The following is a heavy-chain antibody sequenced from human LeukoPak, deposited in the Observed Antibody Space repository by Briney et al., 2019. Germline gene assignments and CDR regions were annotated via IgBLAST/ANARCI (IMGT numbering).Heavy chain of an antibody. Sequence: GGSLRLSCAASGFTFSSYWMHWVRQAPGEGLVWVSSIYSDGSSARYADSVKGRFTISRDNAKNTLYLQMNSLRAEDTAVYYCARGQTTNFDSWGQGTLVTVSS. D-gene: IGHD1-7*01. CDR2: IYSDGSSA. CDR1: GFTFSSYW. CDR3: ARGQTTNFDS. V-gene: IGHV3-74*01. J-gene: IGHJ4*02.